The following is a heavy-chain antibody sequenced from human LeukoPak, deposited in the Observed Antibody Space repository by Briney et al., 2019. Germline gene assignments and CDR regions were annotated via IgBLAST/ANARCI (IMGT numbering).Heavy chain of an antibody. V-gene: IGHV3-48*03. CDR1: GFTFSSYE. CDR2: ISSSGSTI. J-gene: IGHJ4*02. D-gene: IGHD6-13*01. Sequence: GSLRLSCAASGFTFSSYEMNWVRQAPGKGLEWVPYISSSGSTIYYADSVKGRFTISRDNAKNSLYLQMNSLRAEDTAVYYCARGDYSSSPSLYFDYWGQGTLVTVSS. CDR3: ARGDYSSSPSLYFDY.